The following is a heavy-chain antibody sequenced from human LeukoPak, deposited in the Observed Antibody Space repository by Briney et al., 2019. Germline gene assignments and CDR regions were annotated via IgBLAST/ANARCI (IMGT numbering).Heavy chain of an antibody. V-gene: IGHV3-23*01. CDR1: GFPFSTYA. CDR2: IRGSDGST. CDR3: AKDVYGDYGGLDY. J-gene: IGHJ4*02. D-gene: IGHD4-17*01. Sequence: QPGGSLRLSCAASGFPFSTYAMSWVRQAPGKGLEGVSSIRGSDGSTYYADSVKGRLAISRDNFKNTLYLQMNSLRAEDTAVYYCAKDVYGDYGGLDYWGQGTLVTVSS.